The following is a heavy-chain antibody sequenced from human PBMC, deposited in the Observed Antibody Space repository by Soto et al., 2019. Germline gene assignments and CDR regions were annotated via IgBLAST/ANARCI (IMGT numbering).Heavy chain of an antibody. J-gene: IGHJ4*02. V-gene: IGHV3-9*01. CDR1: GFTFDDYA. D-gene: IGHD5-12*01. CDR3: AKDSGYSGYDYFDY. Sequence: GGSLRLSCAASGFTFDDYAMHWVRQAPGKGLEWVSGISWNSGSIGYADSVKGRFTISRDNAKNSLYLQMNSLRAEDTALYYCAKDSGYSGYDYFDYWGQGTLVTVSS. CDR2: ISWNSGSI.